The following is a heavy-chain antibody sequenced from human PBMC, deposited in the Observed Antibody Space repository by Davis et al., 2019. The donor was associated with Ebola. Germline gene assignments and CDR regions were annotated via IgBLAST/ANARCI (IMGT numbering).Heavy chain of an antibody. J-gene: IGHJ6*02. CDR1: GFTFSSYW. CDR3: ARDSEYLRKYIRDYYGMDV. CDR2: IKQDGSEK. V-gene: IGHV3-7*01. Sequence: PGGSLRLSCAASGFTFSSYWMSWVRQAPGKGLEWVANIKQDGSEKYYVDSVKGRFTISRDNSKNTLYLQMNSLRAEDTAVYYCARDSEYLRKYIRDYYGMDVWGQGTTVTVSS. D-gene: IGHD2/OR15-2a*01.